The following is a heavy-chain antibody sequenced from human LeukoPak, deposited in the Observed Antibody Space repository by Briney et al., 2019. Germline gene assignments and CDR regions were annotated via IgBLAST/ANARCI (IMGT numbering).Heavy chain of an antibody. J-gene: IGHJ4*02. Sequence: QPGGSLRLSCAASGFTFSSFAMHWVRQAPGKGLEWVAVISYDGSNKYYADSVKGRFTISRDNSKNTLYLQMNSLRAEDTAVYYCARNPYGDFSFNYWGQGTPVTVSS. CDR2: ISYDGSNK. CDR1: GFTFSSFA. CDR3: ARNPYGDFSFNY. V-gene: IGHV3-30-3*01. D-gene: IGHD4-17*01.